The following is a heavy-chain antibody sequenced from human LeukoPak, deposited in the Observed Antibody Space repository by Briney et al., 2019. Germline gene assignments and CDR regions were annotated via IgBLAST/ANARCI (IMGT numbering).Heavy chain of an antibody. CDR2: IYYSGST. CDR1: GGSISSYY. D-gene: IGHD6-19*01. CDR3: ARDPSYSSGSVRDAFDI. Sequence: SETLSLTCTVSGGSISSYYWSWIRQPPGKGLEWIGYIYYSGSTNYNPSLKSRVTISVDTSKNQFSLKLSSVTAADTAVYYCARDPSYSSGSVRDAFDIWGQGTMVTVSS. J-gene: IGHJ3*02. V-gene: IGHV4-59*01.